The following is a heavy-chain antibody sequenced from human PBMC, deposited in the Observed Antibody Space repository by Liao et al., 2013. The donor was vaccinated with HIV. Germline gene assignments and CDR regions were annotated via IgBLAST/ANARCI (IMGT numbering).Heavy chain of an antibody. D-gene: IGHD3-10*01. CDR1: GGSITSQNNF. J-gene: IGHJ4*03. V-gene: IGHV4-39*07. CDR3: ARDPRPGSCSTLYL. CDR2: VYYTGSD. Sequence: QVQLRVSGPGLVKPSETLSLICSISGGSITSQNNFWGWIRQTPGKGLEWIGSVYYTGSDYYAPSLKSRVTISVDTSKNQFSLTLTSVTAADTGVYFCARDPRPGSCSTLYLWGRGSPGRRLL.